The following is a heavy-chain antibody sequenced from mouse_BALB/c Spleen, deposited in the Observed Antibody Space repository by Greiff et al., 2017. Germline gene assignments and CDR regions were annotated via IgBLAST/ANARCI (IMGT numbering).Heavy chain of an antibody. CDR2: IYPGDGDT. J-gene: IGHJ2*01. CDR1: GYTFTSYW. V-gene: IGHV1-87*01. Sequence: VQGVESGAELARPGASVKLSCKASGYTFTSYWMQWVKQRPGQGLEWIGAIYPGDGDTRYTQKFKGKATLTADKSSSTAYMQLSSLASEDSAVYYCARNYGFDYWGQGTTLTVSS. D-gene: IGHD2-1*01. CDR3: ARNYGFDY.